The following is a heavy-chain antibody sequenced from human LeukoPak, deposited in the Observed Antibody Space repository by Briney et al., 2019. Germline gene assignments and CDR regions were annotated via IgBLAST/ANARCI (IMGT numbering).Heavy chain of an antibody. CDR1: GYTFTSYG. CDR2: MNPNSGNT. Sequence: ASVKVSCKASGYTFTSYGISWVRQAPGQGLEWMGWMNPNSGNTGYAQKFQGRVTMTRNTSISTAYMELSSLRSEDTAVYYCARGKQLENYYYYYYMDVWGKGTTVTISS. D-gene: IGHD6-6*01. J-gene: IGHJ6*03. V-gene: IGHV1-8*02. CDR3: ARGKQLENYYYYYYMDV.